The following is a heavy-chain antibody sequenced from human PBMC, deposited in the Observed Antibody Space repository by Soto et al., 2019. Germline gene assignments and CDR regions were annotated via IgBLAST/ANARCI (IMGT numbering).Heavy chain of an antibody. Sequence: PSETLSLTCTVPGGSISSYYWSWIRQPPGKGLEWIGYIYYSGSTNYNPSLKSRVTISVDTSKNQFSLKLSSVTAADTAVYYCASQYYYDSSGYYSPFDYWGQGTLVTVSS. D-gene: IGHD3-22*01. CDR3: ASQYYYDSSGYYSPFDY. CDR1: GGSISSYY. J-gene: IGHJ4*02. CDR2: IYYSGST. V-gene: IGHV4-59*01.